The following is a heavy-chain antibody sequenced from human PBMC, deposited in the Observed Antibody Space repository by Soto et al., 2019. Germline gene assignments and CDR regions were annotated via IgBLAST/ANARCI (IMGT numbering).Heavy chain of an antibody. CDR1: GFTFSSYG. CDR2: IWYDGSNK. CDR3: AREDVVPAAHIDY. J-gene: IGHJ4*02. V-gene: IGHV3-33*01. Sequence: GGSLRLSCAASGFTFSSYGMHWVRQAPGKGLEWVAVIWYDGSNKYYADSVKGRFTISRDNSKNTLYLQMNSLRAEDTAVYYCAREDVVPAAHIDYWGQGTLVTVSS. D-gene: IGHD2-2*01.